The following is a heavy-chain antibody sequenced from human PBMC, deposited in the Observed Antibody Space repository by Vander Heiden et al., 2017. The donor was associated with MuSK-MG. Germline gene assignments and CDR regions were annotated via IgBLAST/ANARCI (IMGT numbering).Heavy chain of an antibody. CDR1: GFAVSSNY. CDR3: ARDTSGAFDI. J-gene: IGHJ3*02. Sequence: EVRLVESGGGLVQPGGSLRLSCAASGFAVSSNYMGWVRQAPGKGLEWVSVIYSGGSTYDADSVKGRFTISRDNSKNTLYLQMNSLRAEDTAVYYCARDTSGAFDIWGQGTMVTVSS. V-gene: IGHV3-66*01. CDR2: IYSGGST. D-gene: IGHD3-16*01.